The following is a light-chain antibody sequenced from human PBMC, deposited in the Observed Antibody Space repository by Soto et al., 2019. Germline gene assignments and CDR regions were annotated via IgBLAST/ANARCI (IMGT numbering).Light chain of an antibody. CDR2: WAS. Sequence: DIVMTQSPDSLAVSLGERATINCKFSQSVLHSPNNKNYLAWYQHKPGQSPKMLIYWASFRESGVPDRFSGSGSGTDFTLTISSLQSEDVAVYYCQQYYTNSWSFGQGTKVEIK. CDR1: QSVLHSPNNKNY. J-gene: IGKJ1*01. V-gene: IGKV4-1*01. CDR3: QQYYTNSWS.